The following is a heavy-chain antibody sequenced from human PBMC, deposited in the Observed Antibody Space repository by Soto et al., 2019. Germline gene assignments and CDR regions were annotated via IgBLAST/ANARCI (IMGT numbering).Heavy chain of an antibody. Sequence: GGSLRLSCAASGFTFSSYAMSWVRQAPGKGLEWVSAISGSGGSTYYADSVKGRFTISRYNSKNTLYLQVNSLRAEDTAVYYCAKEKYQLLQVYDMDVWGKGTTVTVSS. D-gene: IGHD2-2*01. J-gene: IGHJ6*03. CDR3: AKEKYQLLQVYDMDV. CDR1: GFTFSSYA. CDR2: ISGSGGST. V-gene: IGHV3-23*01.